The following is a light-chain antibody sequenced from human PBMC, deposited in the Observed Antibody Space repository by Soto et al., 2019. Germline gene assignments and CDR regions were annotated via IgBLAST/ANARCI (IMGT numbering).Light chain of an antibody. CDR2: EVS. CDR3: CSYAGSSPVL. CDR1: SSDVGGYNY. Sequence: QSALTQPASVSGSPGQSITISCTGTSSDVGGYNYVSWYQQHPGKAPKLMIYEVSKRPSGVPDRFSGSKSGNTASLTISGLQAEDEADYYCCSYAGSSPVLFGGGTKVTVL. J-gene: IGLJ2*01. V-gene: IGLV2-8*01.